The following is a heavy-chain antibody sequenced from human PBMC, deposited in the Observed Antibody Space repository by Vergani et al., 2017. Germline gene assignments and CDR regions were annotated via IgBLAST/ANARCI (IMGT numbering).Heavy chain of an antibody. CDR1: GGTFSSYA. D-gene: IGHD5-24*01. CDR2: IIPIFGTA. V-gene: IGHV1-69*12. CDR3: AGGRDGYNCCLGWFDP. Sequence: QVQLVQSGAEVKKPGSSVKVSCKASGGTFSSYAISWVRQAPGQGLEWMGGIIPIFGTANYAQKFQGRVTITADESTSTAYMELSSLRSEDTAVYYCAGGRDGYNCCLGWFDPWGQGTLVTVSS. J-gene: IGHJ5*02.